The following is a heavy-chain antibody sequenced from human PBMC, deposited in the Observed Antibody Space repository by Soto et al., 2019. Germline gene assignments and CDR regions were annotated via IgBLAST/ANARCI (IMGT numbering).Heavy chain of an antibody. CDR2: IDWDDDK. D-gene: IGHD2-15*01. Sequence: SGPTLVNPTQTFTLTCTFSGFSLSTSGMCVSWIRQPPGKALEWLALIDWDDDKYYSTSLKTRLTISKDTSKNQVVLTMTNMDPVDTATYYCARIRCSDPRVNYYYYGMDIWGQGTTVTVSS. CDR3: ARIRCSDPRVNYYYYGMDI. CDR1: GFSLSTSGMC. J-gene: IGHJ6*02. V-gene: IGHV2-70*01.